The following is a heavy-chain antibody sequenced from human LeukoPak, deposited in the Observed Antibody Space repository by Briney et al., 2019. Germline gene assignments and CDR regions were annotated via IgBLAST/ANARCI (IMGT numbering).Heavy chain of an antibody. J-gene: IGHJ6*02. Sequence: SETLSLTCTVSGGSISSYYWSWIRQPPGKGLEWIGYIYYSGSTNYNPSLKSRVTISVDTSKNQFSLKLSSVTAADTAVYYCARDDERSPGMDVWGQGTTVTVSS. CDR2: IYYSGST. V-gene: IGHV4-59*01. CDR1: GGSISSYY. CDR3: ARDDERSPGMDV.